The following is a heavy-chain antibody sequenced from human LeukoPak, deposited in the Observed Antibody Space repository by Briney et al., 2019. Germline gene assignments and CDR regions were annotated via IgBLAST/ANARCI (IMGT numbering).Heavy chain of an antibody. CDR3: ARDAGYGYWVVDY. CDR1: GFSFSSYW. V-gene: IGHV3-7*01. D-gene: IGHD5-18*01. J-gene: IGHJ4*02. CDR2: MKPDGTEK. Sequence: GSLRLSCVASGFSFSSYWINWVRQAPGEGLEWVAHMKPDGTEKYYLDSVKGRFTISRDNAKHSLYLQMNSLRPEDTAVYYCARDAGYGYWVVDYWGQGTLVTVSS.